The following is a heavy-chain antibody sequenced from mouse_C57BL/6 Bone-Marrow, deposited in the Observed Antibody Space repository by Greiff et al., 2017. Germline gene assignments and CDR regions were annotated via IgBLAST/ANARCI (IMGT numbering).Heavy chain of an antibody. CDR3: AWEGGLRQGDYYAMDY. Sequence: DVHLVESGGGLVKPGGSLKLSCAASGFTFSSYAMSWVRQTPEKRLEWVATISDGGSYTYYPDNVKGRFTISRDNAKNNLYLQMSHLKSEDTAMYYCAWEGGLRQGDYYAMDYWGQGTSVTVAS. J-gene: IGHJ4*01. D-gene: IGHD2-4*01. CDR1: GFTFSSYA. V-gene: IGHV5-4*01. CDR2: ISDGGSYT.